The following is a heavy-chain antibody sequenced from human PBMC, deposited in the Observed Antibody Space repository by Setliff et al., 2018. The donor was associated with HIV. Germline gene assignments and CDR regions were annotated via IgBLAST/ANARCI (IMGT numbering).Heavy chain of an antibody. CDR3: ARGISRDIYGYYRDEYFQH. V-gene: IGHV1-18*01. CDR1: GYNFEAYG. Sequence: ASVKVSCKTSGYNFEAYGMSWVRQAPGQGLEWMGWISPYNGDTRYAQKFQGRVTLTTDTTTSTAYLEVRTLRSDDTAVYYCARGISRDIYGYYRDEYFQHWGQGTLVTVSS. D-gene: IGHD3-22*01. J-gene: IGHJ1*01. CDR2: ISPYNGDT.